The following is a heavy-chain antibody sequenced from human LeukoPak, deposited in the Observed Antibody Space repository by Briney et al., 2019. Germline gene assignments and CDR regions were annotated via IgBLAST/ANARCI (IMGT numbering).Heavy chain of an antibody. J-gene: IGHJ3*02. D-gene: IGHD5-18*01. CDR2: IYYSGST. CDR1: GGSISRSSYY. V-gene: IGHV4-39*07. Sequence: SETLSLTCTVSGGSISRSSYYWGWIRQPPGKGLGWIGSIYYSGSTYYNPSLKSRVTISLDTYKNQFSLKLSSVTAADTAVYYCARARTALGAFDIWGQGTMVTVSS. CDR3: ARARTALGAFDI.